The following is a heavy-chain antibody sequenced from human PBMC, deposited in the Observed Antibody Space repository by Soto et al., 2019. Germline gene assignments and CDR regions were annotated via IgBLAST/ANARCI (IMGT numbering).Heavy chain of an antibody. V-gene: IGHV4-59*01. D-gene: IGHD2-21*01. CDR1: GGSISSYY. Sequence: SETLSLTCTVSGGSISSYYWSWIRQPPGRGLGWIGYIYYSGSTNYNPSLKSRVTISVDTSKNQFSLKLSSVTAADTAVYYCARYSLATFDYWGQGTLVTVS. J-gene: IGHJ4*02. CDR2: IYYSGST. CDR3: ARYSLATFDY.